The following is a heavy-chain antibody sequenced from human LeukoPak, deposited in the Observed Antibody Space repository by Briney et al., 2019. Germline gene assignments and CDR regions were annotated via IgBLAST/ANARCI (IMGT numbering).Heavy chain of an antibody. CDR2: ISSSSSYI. CDR1: GFTFSSYS. CDR3: ARAGYCSSTSCSPRDYYMDV. V-gene: IGHV3-21*01. Sequence: PGGSLRLSCAASGFTFSSYSMNWVRQAPGKGLEWVSSISSSSSYIYYADSVKGRFTISRDNAKNSLYLQMNSLRAEDTAVYYCARAGYCSSTSCSPRDYYMDVWGKGTTVTVSS. J-gene: IGHJ6*03. D-gene: IGHD2-2*01.